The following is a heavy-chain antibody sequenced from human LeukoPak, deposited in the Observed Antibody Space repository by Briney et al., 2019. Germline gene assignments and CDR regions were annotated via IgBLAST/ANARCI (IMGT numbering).Heavy chain of an antibody. CDR2: ISGSGGST. D-gene: IGHD3-10*01. V-gene: IGHV3-23*01. Sequence: GGSLRLSCTASRFTFSSYAMSWVRQAPGKGLEWVSAISGSGGSTYYADSVKGRFTISRDNSKNTLYLQMNSLRAEDTAVYYCAKDDKDGSGSYYNNWFDPWGQGTLVTVSS. CDR1: RFTFSSYA. CDR3: AKDDKDGSGSYYNNWFDP. J-gene: IGHJ5*02.